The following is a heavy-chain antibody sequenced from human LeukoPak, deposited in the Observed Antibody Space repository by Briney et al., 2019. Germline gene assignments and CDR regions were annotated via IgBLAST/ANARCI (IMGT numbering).Heavy chain of an antibody. CDR2: IRYDGSNK. D-gene: IGHD3-10*01. Sequence: QPGGSLRLSCAASGFTFSSYGMHWVRQAPGKGLEGVAFIRYDGSNKYYADSVKGRFTISRDNSKNTLYLQMNSLRAEDTAVYYCAKDSATYGSWSYYHYYFDYWGQGTLVTVSS. V-gene: IGHV3-30*02. CDR1: GFTFSSYG. CDR3: AKDSATYGSWSYYHYYFDY. J-gene: IGHJ4*02.